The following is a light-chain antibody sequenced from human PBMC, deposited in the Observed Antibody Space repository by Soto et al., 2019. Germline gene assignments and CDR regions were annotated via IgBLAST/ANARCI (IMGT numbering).Light chain of an antibody. CDR1: SSNIGAGYD. Sequence: QSVLTQPPSVSGAPGQRVTISCTGSSSNIGAGYDVHWYQQLPQTAPKLLIYGNSNRPSGVPDRFSGSKSGTSASLAITGLQAEDEADYYCQSYDNSLSTSVFGGGTQLTVL. CDR3: QSYDNSLSTSV. CDR2: GNS. V-gene: IGLV1-40*01. J-gene: IGLJ2*01.